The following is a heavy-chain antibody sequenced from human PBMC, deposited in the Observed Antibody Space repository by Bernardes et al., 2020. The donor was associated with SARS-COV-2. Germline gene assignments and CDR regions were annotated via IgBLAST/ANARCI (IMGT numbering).Heavy chain of an antibody. D-gene: IGHD6-25*01. V-gene: IGHV3-30*03. CDR3: ARAGRAADY. J-gene: IGHJ4*02. CDR1: GFTFSSFC. CDR2: LSYDGSPK. Sequence: GGSLRLSCAASGFTFSSFCMHWVRQSPGKGLEWLAYLSYDGSPKYYSDSVRGRFSIFKDNSNNIVYLQMTGLRRDDTGLYFCARAGRAADYWGQGTLVTVSS.